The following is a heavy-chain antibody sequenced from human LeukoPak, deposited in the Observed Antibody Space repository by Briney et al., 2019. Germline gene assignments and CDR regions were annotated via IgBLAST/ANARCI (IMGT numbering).Heavy chain of an antibody. Sequence: ASVKVSCKASGGTFSSYAISWVRQAPGQGLEWMGGIIPIFGTANYAQKFQGRVTITADESTSTAYMELGSLRSEDTAVYYCAREYRHSSSPLAFDIWGQGTMVTVSS. CDR2: IIPIFGTA. CDR1: GGTFSSYA. CDR3: AREYRHSSSPLAFDI. J-gene: IGHJ3*02. V-gene: IGHV1-69*13. D-gene: IGHD6-13*01.